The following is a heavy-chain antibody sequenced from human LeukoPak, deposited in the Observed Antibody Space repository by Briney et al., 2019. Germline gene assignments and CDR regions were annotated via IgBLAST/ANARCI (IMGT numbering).Heavy chain of an antibody. CDR2: IYYSGST. CDR3: ARPALYYDILTGYHPGAFDI. J-gene: IGHJ3*02. D-gene: IGHD3-9*01. CDR1: GGSISSYF. Sequence: SETLSLTCTISGGSISSYFWTWIRQPPGKGLEWIGYIYYSGSTNYNPSLKSRVTISLDTSKNQFSLKLSSVTAADTAVYYCARPALYYDILTGYHPGAFDIWGQGTMVTVSS. V-gene: IGHV4-59*01.